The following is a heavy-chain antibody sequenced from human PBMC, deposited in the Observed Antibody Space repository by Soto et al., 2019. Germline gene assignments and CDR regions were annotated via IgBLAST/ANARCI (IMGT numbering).Heavy chain of an antibody. V-gene: IGHV4-39*01. D-gene: IGHD4-17*01. J-gene: IGHJ6*02. CDR1: GGSISSSNYY. CDR3: ARHYGDYYYYYGMDV. Sequence: SETLSLTCTVSGGSISSSNYYWGWIRQPPGKGLEWIGSIYYNGSTYYNPSLKSRVTISVDTSKNQFSLKLSSVTAADTAVYYCARHYGDYYYYYGMDVWGQGTTVTVSS. CDR2: IYYNGST.